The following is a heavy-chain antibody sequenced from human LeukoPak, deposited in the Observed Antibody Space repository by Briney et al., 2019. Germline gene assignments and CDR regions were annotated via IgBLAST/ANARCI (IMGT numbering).Heavy chain of an antibody. D-gene: IGHD5-12*01. Sequence: GGSLRLSCVASGFTFDKAWMSWVRQSPGKGLEWVGRIKSKTGGVTTDYAAPVKGRFTISRDDSKNTLFLQMNSLKAEDTAVYYCTRIRGCSAYDFNYWGQGTLVTVSS. CDR1: GFTFDKAW. V-gene: IGHV3-15*01. J-gene: IGHJ4*02. CDR2: IKSKTGGVTT. CDR3: TRIRGCSAYDFNY.